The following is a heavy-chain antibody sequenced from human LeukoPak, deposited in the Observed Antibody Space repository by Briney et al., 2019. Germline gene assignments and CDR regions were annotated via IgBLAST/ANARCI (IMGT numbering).Heavy chain of an antibody. V-gene: IGHV3-7*01. D-gene: IGHD1-1*01. CDR1: GFTFSSYW. CDR2: IKQDGSEK. Sequence: GGSLRLSCVGSGFTFSSYWMTWVRQAPGKGLEWVANIKQDGSEKYYVDSVKGRFTFSRDNAKNSLYLQMNSLRAEDTAVYYCARMSTTWRGIDYWGQGTQVIVSS. CDR3: ARMSTTWRGIDY. J-gene: IGHJ4*02.